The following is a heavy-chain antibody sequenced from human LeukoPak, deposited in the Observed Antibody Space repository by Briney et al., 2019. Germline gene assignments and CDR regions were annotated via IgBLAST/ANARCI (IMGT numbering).Heavy chain of an antibody. CDR1: GGTFSSYA. CDR2: IIPIFGTA. Sequence: SVKVSCKASGGTFSSYAISWVRQAPGQGLEWMGGIIPIFGTANYAQKFQGRVTITADESTSTAYMELSSLRSEDTAVYYCARYCSGGSCPFDYWGQGTLDTVSS. D-gene: IGHD2-15*01. V-gene: IGHV1-69*01. J-gene: IGHJ4*02. CDR3: ARYCSGGSCPFDY.